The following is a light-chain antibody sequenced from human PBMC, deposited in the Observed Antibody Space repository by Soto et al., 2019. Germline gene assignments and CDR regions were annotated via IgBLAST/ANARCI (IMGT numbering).Light chain of an antibody. CDR2: EVS. CDR3: SLYTSRSTFV. J-gene: IGLJ1*01. V-gene: IGLV2-18*01. Sequence: QSALTQPPSVSGSPGQSVTISCTGTSIDVGSYNRVSWYQQSAGTAPRLMIYEVSNRPSGVSDRFSGSKSGNTASLTISGLPAEDEADYYCSLYTSRSTFVFGTGTKLTVL. CDR1: SIDVGSYNR.